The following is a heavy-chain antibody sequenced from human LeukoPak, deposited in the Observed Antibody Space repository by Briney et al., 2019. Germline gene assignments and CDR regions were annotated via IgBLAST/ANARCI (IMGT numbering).Heavy chain of an antibody. CDR2: ISWNSGSI. J-gene: IGHJ2*01. D-gene: IGHD3-22*01. Sequence: YAMHWVRQAPGKGLEWVSGISWNSGSIGYADSVKGRFTISRDNAKNSLYLQMNSLRAEDTALYYCAKGYDSSGYYRGDWYFDLWGRGTLVTVSS. V-gene: IGHV3-9*01. CDR1: YA. CDR3: AKGYDSSGYYRGDWYFDL.